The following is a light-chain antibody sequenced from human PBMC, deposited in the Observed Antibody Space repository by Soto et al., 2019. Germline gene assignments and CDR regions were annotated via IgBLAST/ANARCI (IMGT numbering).Light chain of an antibody. J-gene: IGKJ4*01. Sequence: EIVLTQSPGTLSSSPGERATLSCRASQSVSSSYLAWYQQKPGQAPRLLIYGASSRATGIPDRFSGSGSGTDFTLTISRLEPEDFAVYYCHQYGSSPLTFGGVTKVEIK. CDR1: QSVSSSY. CDR3: HQYGSSPLT. CDR2: GAS. V-gene: IGKV3-20*01.